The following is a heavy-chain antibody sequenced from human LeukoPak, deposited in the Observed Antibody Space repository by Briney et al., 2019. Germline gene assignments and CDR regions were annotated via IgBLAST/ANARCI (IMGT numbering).Heavy chain of an antibody. CDR1: GGTFSSYA. CDR3: ARGPLDYDILTGPYGMDV. D-gene: IGHD3-9*01. Sequence: SVKVSCKASGGTFSSYAISWVRQAPGQGLEWMGGIIPIFGTANYAQKFQGRVTITADESTSTAYMELSSLRSEDTAVYYCARGPLDYDILTGPYGMDVWGKGTAVTVSS. V-gene: IGHV1-69*13. J-gene: IGHJ6*04. CDR2: IIPIFGTA.